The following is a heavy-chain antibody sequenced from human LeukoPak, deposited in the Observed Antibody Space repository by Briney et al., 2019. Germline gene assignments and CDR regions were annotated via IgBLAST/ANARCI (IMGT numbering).Heavy chain of an antibody. J-gene: IGHJ4*02. CDR3: ARGGWELPEGSLDY. Sequence: SETLSLTCAVYGGSFSGYYWSWIRQPPGKGLEWIGEINHSGSTNYNPSLKSRVIISVDASKNQFSLKLSSVTAADTAVYYCARGGWELPEGSLDYWGQGTLVTVSS. CDR2: INHSGST. D-gene: IGHD1-26*01. V-gene: IGHV4-34*01. CDR1: GGSFSGYY.